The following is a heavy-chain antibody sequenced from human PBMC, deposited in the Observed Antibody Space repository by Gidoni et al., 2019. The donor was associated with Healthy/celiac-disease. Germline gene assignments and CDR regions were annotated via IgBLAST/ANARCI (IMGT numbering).Heavy chain of an antibody. CDR3: AKGPRGLGAIDY. Sequence: EVQLVESGGGLVQPGRSLSLSCTASRLTFDDYAMHWVRQAPGKGLEWVSGISWNGGSVGYADSVQGRFTISRDNAKNSLFLQMDSLRAEDTALYYCAKGPRGLGAIDYWGQGTLVTVSS. J-gene: IGHJ4*02. CDR1: RLTFDDYA. V-gene: IGHV3-9*01. CDR2: ISWNGGSV.